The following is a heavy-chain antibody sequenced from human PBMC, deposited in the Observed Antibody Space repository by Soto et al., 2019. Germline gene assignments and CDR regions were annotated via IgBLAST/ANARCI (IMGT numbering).Heavy chain of an antibody. CDR3: AKNRGAGDYTNWSFAV. D-gene: IGHD2-2*02. CDR1: GFMFSCCA. V-gene: IGHV3-23*01. Sequence: EVQLLDSGGDLVQPGGSLRLSCAASGFMFSCCAMSWVRQAPGKGLEWVSTIHGDGDYSHYTDSVEGRFTISRDNSRTPRYLQMNSLRADDTAIYYGAKNRGAGDYTNWSFAVWGRGTLVAVSS. J-gene: IGHJ2*01. CDR2: IHGDGDYS.